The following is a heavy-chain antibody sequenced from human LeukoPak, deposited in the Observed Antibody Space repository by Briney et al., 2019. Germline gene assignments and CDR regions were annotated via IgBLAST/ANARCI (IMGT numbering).Heavy chain of an antibody. D-gene: IGHD3-22*01. J-gene: IGHJ4*02. CDR3: ARGPFHYYDSSGSEGSYFDY. CDR1: GFTFSSYE. CDR2: ISSSGSTI. V-gene: IGHV3-48*03. Sequence: PGGSLRLSCAASGFTFSSYEMNWVRQAPGKGLEWVSYISSSGSTIYYGDSVKGRFTISRDNAKNSLYLQMNSLRAEDTAVYYCARGPFHYYDSSGSEGSYFDYWGQGTPVTVSS.